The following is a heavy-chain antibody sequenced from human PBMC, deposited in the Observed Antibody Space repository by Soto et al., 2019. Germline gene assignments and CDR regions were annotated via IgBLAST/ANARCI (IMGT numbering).Heavy chain of an antibody. Sequence: SETLSLTCAVSGGSISSSNWWSWVRQHPGKGLEWIGYIYYSGGTYYNPSLKSRVTISVDTSKNQFSLELSSVTAADTAVYYCASIYDSSGYYYGNNWFDPWGQGTLVTVSS. J-gene: IGHJ5*02. D-gene: IGHD3-22*01. CDR2: IYYSGGT. V-gene: IGHV4-4*02. CDR1: GGSISSSNW. CDR3: ASIYDSSGYYYGNNWFDP.